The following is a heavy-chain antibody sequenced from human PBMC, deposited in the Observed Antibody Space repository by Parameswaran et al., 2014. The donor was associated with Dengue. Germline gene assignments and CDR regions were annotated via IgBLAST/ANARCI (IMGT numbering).Heavy chain of an antibody. V-gene: IGHV1-2*02. CDR2: INPNTGDT. CDR3: ARVQGSHRDNWFDP. D-gene: IGHD3-10*01. J-gene: IGHJ5*02. Sequence: WVRQAPGQGLEWMGWINPNTGDTDHAQKFHGRVTMTRDTSISTVYMELSSLRSDDTAVYYCARVQGSHRDNWFDPWGQGTLVTVSS.